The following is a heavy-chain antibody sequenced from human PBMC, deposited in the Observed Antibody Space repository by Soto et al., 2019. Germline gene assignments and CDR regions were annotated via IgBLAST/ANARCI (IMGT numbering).Heavy chain of an antibody. CDR1: GYTFTSYT. CDR2: INAGNGNT. D-gene: IGHD3-3*01. Sequence: ASVKVSCKASGYTFTSYTMHWVRQAPGQRLEWMGWINAGNGNTKYSQKFQGRVTITRDTSASTAYMELSSLRSEDTAVYYCAKTYYDFWSNYYYYGMDVWGQGTTVTVSS. CDR3: AKTYYDFWSNYYYYGMDV. V-gene: IGHV1-3*01. J-gene: IGHJ6*02.